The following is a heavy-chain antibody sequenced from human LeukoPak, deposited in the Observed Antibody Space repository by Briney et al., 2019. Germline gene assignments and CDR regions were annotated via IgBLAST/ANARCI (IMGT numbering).Heavy chain of an antibody. J-gene: IGHJ4*02. V-gene: IGHV1-69*13. CDR1: GGTFSSYA. D-gene: IGHD6-6*01. CDR3: ARDSNRGPKSGHIAARPREGD. Sequence: SVKVSCKASGGTFSSYAISWVRQAPGQGLEWMGGIIPIFGTANYAQKFQGRVTITADESTSTAYMELSSLRSEDTAVYYCARDSNRGPKSGHIAARPREGDWGQGTLVTVSS. CDR2: IIPIFGTA.